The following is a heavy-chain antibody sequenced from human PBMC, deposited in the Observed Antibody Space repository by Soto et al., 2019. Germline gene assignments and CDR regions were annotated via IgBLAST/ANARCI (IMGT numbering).Heavy chain of an antibody. Sequence: PGGSLRLSCAASGFTFSSYGMHWVRQAPGKGLEWVAVIWYDGSNKYYADSVKGRFTISRDNSKNTLYLQMNSLRAEDTAVYYSARDPFLVLMVYAGKVGRTDIPEKKDYYYYGMDVWGQGTTVTVSS. CDR2: IWYDGSNK. D-gene: IGHD2-8*01. J-gene: IGHJ6*02. CDR1: GFTFSSYG. V-gene: IGHV3-33*01. CDR3: ARDPFLVLMVYAGKVGRTDIPEKKDYYYYGMDV.